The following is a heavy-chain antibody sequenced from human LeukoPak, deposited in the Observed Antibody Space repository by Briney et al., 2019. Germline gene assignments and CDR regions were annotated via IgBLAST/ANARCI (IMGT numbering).Heavy chain of an antibody. CDR3: ASISRATNAFDI. D-gene: IGHD1-26*01. Sequence: AASVKVSCKASGYTFTSYGISWVRQAPGQGLEWMGWISAYNGNTNYAQKLQGRVTMTTDTPTSTAYMELRSLRSDDTAVYYCASISRATNAFDIWGQGTMVTVSS. J-gene: IGHJ3*02. CDR2: ISAYNGNT. CDR1: GYTFTSYG. V-gene: IGHV1-18*01.